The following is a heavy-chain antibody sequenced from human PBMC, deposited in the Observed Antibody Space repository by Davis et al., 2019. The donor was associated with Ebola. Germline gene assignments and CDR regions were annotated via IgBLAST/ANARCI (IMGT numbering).Heavy chain of an antibody. CDR1: GYIFTGYY. V-gene: IGHV1-2*02. D-gene: IGHD4/OR15-4a*01. Sequence: ASVKVSCKASGYIFTGYYIHWVRQAPGQGLEWMGWINPNGGGRNYAQKFQARVTLTRDTSVSTAYMELSSLRSADTAVYYCMRDFRDYGDTGGYYYYGMDVWGHGTTVTVSS. J-gene: IGHJ6*02. CDR2: INPNGGGR. CDR3: MRDFRDYGDTGGYYYYGMDV.